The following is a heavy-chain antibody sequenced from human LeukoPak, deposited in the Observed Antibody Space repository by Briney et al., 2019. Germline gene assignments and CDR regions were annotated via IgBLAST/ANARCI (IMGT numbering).Heavy chain of an antibody. D-gene: IGHD4-17*01. CDR3: ARGVHDYGDFDY. V-gene: IGHV4-30-4*01. Sequence: SETLSLTCTVSGGSISSGDYYWSWIRQPPGKGLEWIGYIYYGGSTYYNPSLKSRVTISVDTSKNQFSLKLSSVTAADTAVYYCARGVHDYGDFDYWGQGTLVTVSS. CDR2: IYYGGST. J-gene: IGHJ4*02. CDR1: GGSISSGDYY.